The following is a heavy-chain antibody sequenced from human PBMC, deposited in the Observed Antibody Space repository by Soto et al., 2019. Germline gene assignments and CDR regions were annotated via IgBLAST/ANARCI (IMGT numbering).Heavy chain of an antibody. Sequence: GASVKVSCTASGGTFSSYTISWVRQAPGQGLEWMGRIIPILGIANYAQKFQGRVTITADKSTSTAYMELSSLRSEDTAVYYCARDMYYDSSGPYWGQGTLVTVSS. V-gene: IGHV1-69*04. D-gene: IGHD3-22*01. CDR3: ARDMYYDSSGPY. J-gene: IGHJ4*02. CDR1: GGTFSSYT. CDR2: IIPILGIA.